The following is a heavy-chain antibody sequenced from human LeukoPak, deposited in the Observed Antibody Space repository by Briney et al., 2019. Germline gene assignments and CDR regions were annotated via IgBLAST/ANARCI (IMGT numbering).Heavy chain of an antibody. D-gene: IGHD3-10*01. CDR1: GFSFNKYA. V-gene: IGHV3-23*01. Sequence: GGSLRLSCVGSGFSFNKYAASWVRQAPGKGLEWVAGMTGGGVTYHADSVKGRFVTSRDNSKNTVYLQMNSLRAEDTALYFCAKDKIVGDGRWDFDYWGQGTLVTVSS. J-gene: IGHJ4*02. CDR3: AKDKIVGDGRWDFDY. CDR2: MTGGGVT.